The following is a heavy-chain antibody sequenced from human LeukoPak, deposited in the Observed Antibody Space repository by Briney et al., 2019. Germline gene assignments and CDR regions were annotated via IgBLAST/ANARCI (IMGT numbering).Heavy chain of an antibody. CDR2: INSDGSST. D-gene: IGHD3-10*01. J-gene: IGHJ4*02. CDR3: ARDQYYGSGKFDY. V-gene: IGHV3-74*01. Sequence: GGSLRLSCAASGFTFSSYWMHWVRQAPGKGLVWVSRINSDGSSTSYADSVKGRFTISRDNARSSLYLQMDSLRAEDTAVYYCARDQYYGSGKFDYWGQGALVTVSS. CDR1: GFTFSSYW.